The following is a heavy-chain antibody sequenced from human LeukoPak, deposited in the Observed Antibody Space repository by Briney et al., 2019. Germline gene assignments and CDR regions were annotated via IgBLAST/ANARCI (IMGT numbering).Heavy chain of an antibody. V-gene: IGHV3-48*01. Sequence: GGPLRLSCVASGFPFNSYVVNWVRQVPGKGLEWVSYINSGSDTVYYADSVKGRFTISRDNSKNTLYLQMNSLRAEDTAVYYCARDYMSRAFDIWGQGTMVTVSS. J-gene: IGHJ3*02. CDR2: INSGSDTV. CDR1: GFPFNSYV. D-gene: IGHD2-2*02. CDR3: ARDYMSRAFDI.